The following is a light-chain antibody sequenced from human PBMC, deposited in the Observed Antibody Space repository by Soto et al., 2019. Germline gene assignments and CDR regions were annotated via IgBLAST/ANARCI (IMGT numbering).Light chain of an antibody. CDR2: GAS. Sequence: EIVLTQSPAILSSFPGDRVTLSCRASQSVSSSYLAWYQQKPGRAHRLLIYGASSRATGIPDRFSGSGSGTDFTLTISRLEPEDFAMYYCQQYGYLVTFGGGTKVDIK. CDR3: QQYGYLVT. CDR1: QSVSSSY. V-gene: IGKV3-20*01. J-gene: IGKJ4*01.